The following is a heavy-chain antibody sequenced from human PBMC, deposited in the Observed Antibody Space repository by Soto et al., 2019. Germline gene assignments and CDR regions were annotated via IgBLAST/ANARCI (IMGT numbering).Heavy chain of an antibody. CDR3: ARNGRRSWAAEFDS. D-gene: IGHD1-26*01. V-gene: IGHV3-23*01. CDR1: GFTFSSNA. Sequence: PGGSLRLSCATSGFTFSSNAMSWVRQAPGKGLDWVSGISGSGRNTYYADSVKGRFTISRDNSKNTLFLQMNSLRAEDTAVYYCARNGRRSWAAEFDSWGQGTLVTVSS. CDR2: ISGSGRNT. J-gene: IGHJ4*02.